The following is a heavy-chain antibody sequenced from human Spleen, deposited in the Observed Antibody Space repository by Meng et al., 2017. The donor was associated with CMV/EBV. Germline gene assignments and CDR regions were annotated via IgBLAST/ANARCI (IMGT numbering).Heavy chain of an antibody. CDR1: GFTVRSNY. CDR2: VNSGGST. V-gene: IGHV3-53*01. CDR3: ARGDYGGYYYYGLDV. D-gene: IGHD3-16*01. J-gene: IGHJ6*02. Sequence: GGSLRLSCAASGFTVRSNYMSWVRQAPGKGLEWVSGVNSGGSTYYADSVRGRFTISRDNYKNTLYLQMNSLRADDTAVYYCARGDYGGYYYYGLDVWGQGTTVTVSS.